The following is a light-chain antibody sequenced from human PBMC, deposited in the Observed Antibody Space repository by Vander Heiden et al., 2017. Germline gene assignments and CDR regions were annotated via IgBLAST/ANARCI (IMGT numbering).Light chain of an antibody. CDR2: AAS. J-gene: IGKJ5*01. V-gene: IGKV1-9*01. CDR1: QGISSH. Sequence: DIQLTQSPSFLSASVGDRVTITCRASQGISSHLAWYQQKPGKAPKVLIYAASTLQSGVPSRFSGSGSGTEFTLTISSLQPEDFATYYCQQFNSYPPPITFGQGTRLEIK. CDR3: QQFNSYPPPIT.